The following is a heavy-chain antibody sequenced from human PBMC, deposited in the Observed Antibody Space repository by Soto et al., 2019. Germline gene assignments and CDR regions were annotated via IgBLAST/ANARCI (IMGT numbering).Heavy chain of an antibody. J-gene: IGHJ3*02. D-gene: IGHD2-15*01. Sequence: QVQLVESGGGVVQPGRSLRLSCAASGFTFSSYGMHWVRQAPGKGLEWMAVISYDGSNKYYADSVKGRFTISRDNSKNTLYLQMNSLRAEDTAVYYCAKIDVGGGHHHDAFDIWGQGTMVTVSS. CDR2: ISYDGSNK. CDR3: AKIDVGGGHHHDAFDI. CDR1: GFTFSSYG. V-gene: IGHV3-30*18.